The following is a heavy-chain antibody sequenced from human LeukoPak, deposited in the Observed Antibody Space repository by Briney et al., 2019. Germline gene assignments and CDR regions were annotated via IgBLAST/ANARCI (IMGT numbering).Heavy chain of an antibody. Sequence: SGGSLRLSCVASGFTFSNYWMTWVRQAPGKGPEWVANIKTDGSQIYYVDSVKGRFTISRDNAKNSLYLQMNGLRAEDTAVYYCARDLNWETYWGQGTLVSVSS. CDR3: ARDLNWETY. CDR1: GFTFSNYW. V-gene: IGHV3-7*01. J-gene: IGHJ4*02. D-gene: IGHD7-27*01. CDR2: IKTDGSQI.